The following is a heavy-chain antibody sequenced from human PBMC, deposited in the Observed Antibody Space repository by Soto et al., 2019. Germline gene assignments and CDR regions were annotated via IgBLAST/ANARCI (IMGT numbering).Heavy chain of an antibody. CDR2: INSAGSST. CDR1: GFTFSSYW. Sequence: GGSLRLSCAASGFTFSSYWMHWVRQAPGKGLVWVSRINSAGSSTSYADSVKGRFTISRDSAKKTLYLQMNSLRAEDTAVYYCTRDETPALRFLASYYYMDVRGKGTPVTV. J-gene: IGHJ6*03. V-gene: IGHV3-74*01. CDR3: TRDETPALRFLASYYYMDV. D-gene: IGHD3-3*01.